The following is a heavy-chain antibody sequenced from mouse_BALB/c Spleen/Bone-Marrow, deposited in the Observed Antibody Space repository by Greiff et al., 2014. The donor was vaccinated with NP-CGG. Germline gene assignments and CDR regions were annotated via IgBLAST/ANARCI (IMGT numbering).Heavy chain of an antibody. V-gene: IGHV7-3*02. Sequence: EVMLVESGGGLVHPGGSLRLSCSTSGFTFTDHYMSWVRQPPGKGLEWLAFISKKANGYTTAYSASVKVLFTISRDNTQSSLYLQMNTLRAEDTADYYCARDVGSGMGLCFYDDWGAGTTVTVSS. CDR1: GFTFTDHY. D-gene: IGHD2-10*02. CDR3: ARDVGSGMGLCFYDD. J-gene: IGHJ1*01. CDR2: ISKKANGYTT.